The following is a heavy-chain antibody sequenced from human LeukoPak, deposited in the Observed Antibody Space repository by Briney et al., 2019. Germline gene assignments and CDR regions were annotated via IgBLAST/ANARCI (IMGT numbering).Heavy chain of an antibody. D-gene: IGHD1-7*01. Sequence: PGGSLRLSCAASGFTFSSYAMSWVRQAPGKGLEWVSAISGSGGSTYYAGSVKGRFTISRDNSKNTLYLQMNSLRAEDTAVYYCARDRRPFGTIDYWGQGTLVTVSS. CDR2: ISGSGGST. CDR1: GFTFSSYA. V-gene: IGHV3-23*01. J-gene: IGHJ4*02. CDR3: ARDRRPFGTIDY.